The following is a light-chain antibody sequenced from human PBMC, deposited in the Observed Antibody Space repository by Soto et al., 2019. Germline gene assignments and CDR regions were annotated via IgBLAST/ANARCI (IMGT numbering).Light chain of an antibody. CDR1: QSVSSN. J-gene: IGKJ4*01. Sequence: EIVMTQSPATLSVSPGEGATLSCRASQSVSSNLAWYQQKPGQAPRLLIYAASTRATGIPARFSGSGSGTKFTLTISSLLSEDFAVYYCQQYNNWPPLTFGGGTKVDIK. CDR2: AAS. V-gene: IGKV3-15*01. CDR3: QQYNNWPPLT.